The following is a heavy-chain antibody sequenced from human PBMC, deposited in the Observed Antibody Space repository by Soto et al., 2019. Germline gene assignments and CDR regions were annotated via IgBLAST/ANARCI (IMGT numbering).Heavy chain of an antibody. CDR2: IYDSGNT. D-gene: IGHD3-22*01. CDR1: GGSISSGGYY. Sequence: SETLSLTCTVSGGSISSGGYYWSWIRQHPGKGLEWIGYIYDSGNTYYDPSLKSRVTISVDTSKKQLSLKLSSVTAADTAVYYCARGRDSSGYYYFDYWGQGTLVTV. CDR3: ARGRDSSGYYYFDY. V-gene: IGHV4-31*03. J-gene: IGHJ4*02.